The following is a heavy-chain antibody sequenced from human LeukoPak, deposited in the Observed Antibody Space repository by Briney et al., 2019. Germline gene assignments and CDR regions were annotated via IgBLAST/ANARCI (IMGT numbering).Heavy chain of an antibody. CDR3: AREHSSSWDQFDY. CDR2: ISWNSGSI. D-gene: IGHD6-13*01. V-gene: IGHV3-9*01. Sequence: GGSLRLSCAASGFTFDDYAMHWVRQAPGKGLEWVSGISWNSGSIGYADSVKGRFTISRDNAKNSLYLQMNSLRSDDTAVYYCAREHSSSWDQFDYWGQGTLVTVSS. CDR1: GFTFDDYA. J-gene: IGHJ4*02.